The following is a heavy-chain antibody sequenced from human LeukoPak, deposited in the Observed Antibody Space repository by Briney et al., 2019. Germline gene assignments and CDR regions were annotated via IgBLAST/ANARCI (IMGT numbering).Heavy chain of an antibody. V-gene: IGHV3-30*04. CDR2: ISYDGSNK. D-gene: IGHD4/OR15-4a*01. CDR1: GLTFSRYS. J-gene: IGHJ4*02. CDR3: ARARRADYGNFDY. Sequence: GGSLRLSCATSGLTFSRYSMHWVRQAPGKGLEWVAVISYDGSNKYYADSVKGRFTISRDNPKNTLFVQMNSLRVEDTAVYYCARARRADYGNFDYWGQGTLVTVSS.